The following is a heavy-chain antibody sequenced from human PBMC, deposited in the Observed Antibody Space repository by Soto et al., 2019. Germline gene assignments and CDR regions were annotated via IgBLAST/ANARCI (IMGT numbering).Heavy chain of an antibody. J-gene: IGHJ6*03. D-gene: IGHD5-12*01. CDR1: GYTFTSYD. V-gene: IGHV1-8*01. CDR2: MNPNSGNT. CDR3: ARGGYLPTPPYYYYYMDV. Sequence: QVQLVQSGAEVKKPGASVKVSCKASGYTFTSYDINWVRQATAQGLEWMGWMNPNSGNTGYAQKFQGRVTMTRNTSISTAYMELSSLRSEDTAVYYCARGGYLPTPPYYYYYMDVWGKGTTVTVSS.